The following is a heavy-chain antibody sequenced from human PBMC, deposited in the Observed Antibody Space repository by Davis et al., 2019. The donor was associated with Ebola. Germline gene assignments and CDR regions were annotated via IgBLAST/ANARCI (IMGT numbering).Heavy chain of an antibody. CDR3: ARDLSMGAPDAFDI. J-gene: IGHJ3*02. D-gene: IGHD1-26*01. Sequence: ASVKVSCKVSGYTLTELSMHWVRQAPGKGLEWMGGFDPEDGETIYAQKFQDRVTMTEDTSTDTAYMELSSLRSEDTAVYYCARDLSMGAPDAFDIWGQGTMVTVSS. CDR1: GYTLTELS. CDR2: FDPEDGET. V-gene: IGHV1-24*01.